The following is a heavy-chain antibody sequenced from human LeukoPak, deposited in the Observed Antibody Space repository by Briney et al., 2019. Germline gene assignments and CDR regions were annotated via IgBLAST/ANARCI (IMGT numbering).Heavy chain of an antibody. Sequence: SETLSLTCTVSGGSISSYYWSWIRQPPGKGLEWIGYIYHSGSTYYNPSLKSRVTISVDRSKNQFSLKLSSVTAADTAVYYCARVGADLDYWGQGTLVTVSS. V-gene: IGHV4-59*12. CDR1: GGSISSYY. CDR3: ARVGADLDY. CDR2: IYHSGST. D-gene: IGHD1-26*01. J-gene: IGHJ4*02.